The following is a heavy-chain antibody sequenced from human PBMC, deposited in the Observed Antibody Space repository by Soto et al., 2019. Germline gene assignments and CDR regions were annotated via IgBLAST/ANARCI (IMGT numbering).Heavy chain of an antibody. Sequence: SETLSLTCAVSGGSTSSGGYSWSWIRQPPGKGLEWIGYIYHSGSTYYNPSLKSRVTISVDRSKNQLSLKLSSVTAADTAVYYCARGSVTGVLDYWGQGTLVTAPQ. CDR3: ARGSVTGVLDY. D-gene: IGHD7-27*01. V-gene: IGHV4-30-2*01. CDR1: GGSTSSGGYS. CDR2: IYHSGST. J-gene: IGHJ4*02.